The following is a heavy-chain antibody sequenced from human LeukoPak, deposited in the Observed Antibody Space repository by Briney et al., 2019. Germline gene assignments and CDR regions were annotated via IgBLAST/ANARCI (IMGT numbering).Heavy chain of an antibody. D-gene: IGHD6-13*01. CDR1: GFTFSDYY. CDR3: AREDSKRYSSSWKLPEIYYYYYGMDV. V-gene: IGHV3-11*04. J-gene: IGHJ6*02. Sequence: GGSLRLSCAASGFTFSDYYMSWIRQAPGKGLEWVSYISSSGSTIYYADFVKGRFTISRDNAKNSLYLQMNSLRAEDTAVYYCAREDSKRYSSSWKLPEIYYYYYGMDVWGQGTTVTVSS. CDR2: ISSSGSTI.